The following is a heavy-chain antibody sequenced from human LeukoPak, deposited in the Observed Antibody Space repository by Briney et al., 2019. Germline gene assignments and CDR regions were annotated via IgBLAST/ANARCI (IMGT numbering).Heavy chain of an antibody. CDR2: INWNGGST. CDR1: GFTCDDYG. Sequence: GGSLRLSCAASGFTCDDYGMSWVRQAPGKRLEWVSGINWNGGSTGYADSVKGRFTISRDNAKNSLYLQMNSLRAEDTALYYCARARSGWSTGSFGYWGQGTLVTVSS. D-gene: IGHD6-19*01. CDR3: ARARSGWSTGSFGY. V-gene: IGHV3-20*04. J-gene: IGHJ4*02.